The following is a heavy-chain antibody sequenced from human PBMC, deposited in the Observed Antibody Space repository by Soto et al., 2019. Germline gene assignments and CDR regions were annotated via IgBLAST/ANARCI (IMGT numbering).Heavy chain of an antibody. V-gene: IGHV3-23*01. CDR3: AKDLWFDP. Sequence: GGSLRLCCVASGFTFRNYAITWVRQAPGKGLEWASTISDSGGSTNYADSVKGRFTISRDNSKNTVYLQMNSLRAEDTAIYYCAKDLWFDPWGQGTLVTVSS. CDR2: ISDSGGST. CDR1: GFTFRNYA. J-gene: IGHJ5*02.